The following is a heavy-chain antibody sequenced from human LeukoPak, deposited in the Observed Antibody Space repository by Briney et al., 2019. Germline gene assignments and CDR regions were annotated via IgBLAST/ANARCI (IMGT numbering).Heavy chain of an antibody. V-gene: IGHV4-34*01. J-gene: IGHJ5*02. CDR2: INHSGST. CDR3: ARHGSRYYGSGSYYKRFLWFDP. Sequence: SETLSLTCAVYGGSFSGYYWSWIRQPPGKGLEWIGEINHSGSTNYNPSLKSRVTISVDTSKNQFSLKLSSVTAADTAVYYCARHGSRYYGSGSYYKRFLWFDPWGQGTLVTVSS. CDR1: GGSFSGYY. D-gene: IGHD3-10*01.